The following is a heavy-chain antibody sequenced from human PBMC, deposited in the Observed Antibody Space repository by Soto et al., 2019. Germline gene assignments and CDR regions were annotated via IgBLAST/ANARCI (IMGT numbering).Heavy chain of an antibody. J-gene: IGHJ4*02. CDR1: GFTFSSYA. Sequence: GGSLRLSCAASGFTFSSYAMSWVRQAPGKGLEWVSAISGSGGSTYYADSVKGRFTISRDNSKNTMYLQMNSLRAEDTAGYYCAKDPSYSSSYYFDNWGQGTLVTVSS. V-gene: IGHV3-23*01. CDR2: ISGSGGST. CDR3: AKDPSYSSSYYFDN. D-gene: IGHD6-6*01.